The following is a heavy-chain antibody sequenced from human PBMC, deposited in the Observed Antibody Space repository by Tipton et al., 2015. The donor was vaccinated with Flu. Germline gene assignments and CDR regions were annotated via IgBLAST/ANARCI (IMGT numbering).Heavy chain of an antibody. CDR2: IYYSGST. Sequence: TLSLTCTVSGGSISSYYWGWIRQPPGKGLEWIGYIYYSGSTNHNPSLKSRVTISVDTSKNQFPLKLSSVTAADPAVYDWAGLSSSWGYFDYWGQGTLVTVSS. V-gene: IGHV4-59*08. CDR3: AGLSSSWGYFDY. CDR1: GGSISSYY. D-gene: IGHD6-13*01. J-gene: IGHJ4*02.